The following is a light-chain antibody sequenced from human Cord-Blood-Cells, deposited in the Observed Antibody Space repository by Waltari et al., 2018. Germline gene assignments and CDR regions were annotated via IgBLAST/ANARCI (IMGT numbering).Light chain of an antibody. V-gene: IGLV2-14*01. J-gene: IGLJ1*01. CDR3: SSYTSSSTYV. CDR1: SSDVGGYIY. Sequence: QSPLPQPASVSGSPGQSITLPCTGPSSDVGGYIYVSWYQQHSGTAPKLMIYDVSNRPSGVSNLFSGSKSGNTASLTISGLQAEDEADYYCSSYTSSSTYVFGTGTKVTVL. CDR2: DVS.